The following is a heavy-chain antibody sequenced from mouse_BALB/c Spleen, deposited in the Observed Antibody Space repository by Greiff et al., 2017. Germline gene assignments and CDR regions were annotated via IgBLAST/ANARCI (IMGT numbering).Heavy chain of an antibody. V-gene: IGHV2-6-7*01. CDR3: ARAPYYGSSQCYFDY. J-gene: IGHJ2*01. CDR2: IWGDGST. D-gene: IGHD1-1*01. Sequence: VQLQQSGPGLVAPSQSLSITCTVSGFSLTGYGVNWVRQPPGKGLEWLGMIWGDGSTDYNSAIKSRLSISKDNSKSQVFLKMNSLQTDDTARYYCARAPYYGSSQCYFDYWGQGTTLTVSS. CDR1: GFSLTGYG.